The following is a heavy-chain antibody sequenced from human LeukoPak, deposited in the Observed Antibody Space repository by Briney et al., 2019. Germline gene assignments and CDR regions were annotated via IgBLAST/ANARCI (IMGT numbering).Heavy chain of an antibody. J-gene: IGHJ6*03. CDR2: MNPNSGNT. CDR1: GYTFTSYD. Sequence: ASVKVSCTASGYTFTSYDINWVRQAPGQGLEWMGWMNPNSGNTGYAQKFQGRVTITRNTSISTAYMELSSLRSEDTAVYYCARGGYDFWSGYSRFGALYYMDVWGKGTTVTVSS. V-gene: IGHV1-8*03. D-gene: IGHD3-3*01. CDR3: ARGGYDFWSGYSRFGALYYMDV.